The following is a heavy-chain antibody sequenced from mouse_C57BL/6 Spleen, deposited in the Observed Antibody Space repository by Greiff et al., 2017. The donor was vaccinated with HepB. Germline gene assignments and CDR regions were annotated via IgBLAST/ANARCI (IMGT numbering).Heavy chain of an antibody. D-gene: IGHD4-1*01. CDR2: IYPGDGDT. V-gene: IGHV1-80*01. CDR3: ARTGTSTWFAY. J-gene: IGHJ3*01. Sequence: QVQLQQSGAELVKPGASVKISCKASGYAFSSYWMNWVKQRPGTGLEWIGQIYPGDGDTNYNGKFKGKATLTADKSSSTAYMPLSSLTSEDSAVYFCARTGTSTWFAYWGQGTLVTVSA. CDR1: GYAFSSYW.